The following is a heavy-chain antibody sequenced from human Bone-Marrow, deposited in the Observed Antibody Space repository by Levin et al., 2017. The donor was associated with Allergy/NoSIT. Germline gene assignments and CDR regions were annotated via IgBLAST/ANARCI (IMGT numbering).Heavy chain of an antibody. D-gene: IGHD2-21*01. CDR2: ISSSSSYI. V-gene: IGHV3-21*01. CDR1: GFTFSSYS. CDR3: ARDLQTLFGGAPVGFDY. J-gene: IGHJ4*02. Sequence: TGGSLRLSCAASGFTFSSYSMNWVRQAPGKGLEWVSSISSSSSYIYYADSVKGRFTISRDNAKNSLYLQMNSLRAEDTAVYYCARDLQTLFGGAPVGFDYWGQGTLVTVSS.